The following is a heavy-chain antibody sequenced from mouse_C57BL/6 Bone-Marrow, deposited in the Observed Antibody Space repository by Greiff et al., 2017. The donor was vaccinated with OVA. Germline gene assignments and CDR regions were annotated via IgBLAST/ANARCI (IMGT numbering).Heavy chain of an antibody. CDR1: GYTFTSYT. D-gene: IGHD2-1*01. J-gene: IGHJ4*01. CDR2: INPSSGYT. CDR3: ARKGAGNYVGAMDY. V-gene: IGHV1-4*01. Sequence: QVHVKQSGAELARPGASVKMSCKASGYTFTSYTMHWVKQRPGQGLEWIGYINPSSGYTKYNQKFKDKATLTADKSSSTAYMQLSSLTSEDSAVYYCARKGAGNYVGAMDYWGQGTSVTVSS.